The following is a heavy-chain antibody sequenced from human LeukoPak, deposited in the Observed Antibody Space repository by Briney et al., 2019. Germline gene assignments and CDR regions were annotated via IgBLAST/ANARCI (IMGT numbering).Heavy chain of an antibody. CDR2: IFHAGTT. J-gene: IGHJ4*02. V-gene: IGHV4-4*02. CDR3: ASARSGYKRFDY. D-gene: IGHD3-3*01. CDR1: GVSVYIGDW. Sequence: PSVTLSLTCAVSGVSVYIGDWWTWVRQPPGKGLEWIGEIFHAGTTNYNPSLKSRVTISVDTSKNQFSLKLSSVTAADTAVYYCASARSGYKRFDYWGQGTLVTVSS.